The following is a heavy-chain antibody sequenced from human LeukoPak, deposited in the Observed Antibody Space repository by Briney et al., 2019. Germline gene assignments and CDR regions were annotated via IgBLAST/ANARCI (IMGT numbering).Heavy chain of an antibody. CDR3: ARNRYYYGSRNYGVPTWFDP. CDR1: GGSISSNSYY. J-gene: IGHJ5*02. Sequence: SEILSLTCTVSGGSISSNSYYWGWIRQSPGKGLEWIGSIYYSGSTYYKPSLKSRLTISVDTSKDHFSLKLSSVTAADTAVYYCARNRYYYGSRNYGVPTWFDPWGQGTLVTVSS. V-gene: IGHV4-39*02. D-gene: IGHD3-10*01. CDR2: IYYSGST.